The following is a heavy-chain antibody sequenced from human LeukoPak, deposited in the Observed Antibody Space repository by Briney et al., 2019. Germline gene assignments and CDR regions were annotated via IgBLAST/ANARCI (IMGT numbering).Heavy chain of an antibody. CDR2: FDPEDGDR. CDR3: ARTYNYDTIGYYFDY. CDR1: GNSLNELP. D-gene: IGHD3-22*01. V-gene: IGHV1-24*01. J-gene: IGHJ4*02. Sequence: ASVKVSCKVSGNSLNELPIHWVRQAPGKGLEWMGGFDPEDGDRIYAQKFKGRVTMTEDTVTDTAYMELSSLRSEDTAVYYCARTYNYDTIGYYFDYWGQGTLVTVSS.